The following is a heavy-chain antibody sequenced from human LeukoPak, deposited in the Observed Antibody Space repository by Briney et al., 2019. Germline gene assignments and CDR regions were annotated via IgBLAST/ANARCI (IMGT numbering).Heavy chain of an antibody. CDR2: ITWNSGSI. J-gene: IGHJ3*02. V-gene: IGHV3-9*01. Sequence: PGRSLRLSCAASGFTFDDYAMHWVRQAPGKGLEWVSGITWNSGSIGYADSVKGRFTISRDNVKNSLFLQMNSLRAEDTALYYCAKDIHSVWGTYRYTGDDAFDIWGQGTMVTVSS. D-gene: IGHD3-16*02. CDR1: GFTFDDYA. CDR3: AKDIHSVWGTYRYTGDDAFDI.